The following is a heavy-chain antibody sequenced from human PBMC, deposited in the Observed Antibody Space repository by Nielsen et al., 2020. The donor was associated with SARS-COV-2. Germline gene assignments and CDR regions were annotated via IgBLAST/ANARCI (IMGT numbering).Heavy chain of an antibody. CDR3: ARVATTTTVTNWYFDF. CDR2: INAGNGNT. J-gene: IGHJ2*01. D-gene: IGHD4-17*01. CDR1: GYTFTSYA. V-gene: IGHV1-3*01. Sequence: ASVKVSCKASGYTFTSYAMHWVRQAPGQRLEWMGWINAGNGNTKYSQKFQGRVTINRDTSASTAYMELSSLIYEDTAVYYCARVATTTTVTNWYFDFWGRGTLVTVSS.